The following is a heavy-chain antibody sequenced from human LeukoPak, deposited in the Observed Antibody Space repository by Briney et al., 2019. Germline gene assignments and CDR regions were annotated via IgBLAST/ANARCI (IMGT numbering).Heavy chain of an antibody. V-gene: IGHV3-64D*06. Sequence: GGSLRLSCAASGFTFSSYAMHWVRQAPGKGLEYVSAITSNGGSTDYADSVTGRITVSRDNSKNTLYLQMSSLRAEDTAVYYCVKTQFYYDSSGRYYFDYWGQGTLVTVSS. CDR1: GFTFSSYA. D-gene: IGHD3-22*01. CDR3: VKTQFYYDSSGRYYFDY. CDR2: ITSNGGST. J-gene: IGHJ4*02.